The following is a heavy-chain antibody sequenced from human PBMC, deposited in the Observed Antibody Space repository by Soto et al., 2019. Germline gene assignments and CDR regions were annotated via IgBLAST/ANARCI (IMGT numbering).Heavy chain of an antibody. CDR2: LSYDVSNK. CDR1: GFTFSSYA. Sequence: QVQLVESGGGVVQPGTSLRLSCAASGFTFSSYAMHWVRQAPGKGLEWVAALSYDVSNKYYVDSVKGRFTISRDNAKNSLYLQMNSLRAEDTAVYYCAREGESYSPFDYWGQGTLVTVSS. J-gene: IGHJ4*02. CDR3: AREGESYSPFDY. D-gene: IGHD1-26*01. V-gene: IGHV3-30*03.